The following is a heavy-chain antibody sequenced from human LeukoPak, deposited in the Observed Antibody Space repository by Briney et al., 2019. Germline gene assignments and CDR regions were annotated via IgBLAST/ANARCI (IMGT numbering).Heavy chain of an antibody. D-gene: IGHD5-24*01. J-gene: IGHJ3*02. Sequence: PGGTLRLSCAASGFTSNTYGMTWVRQAPGKGLEWVSAIGGYGGVNTYYAHSVKGRFTMSRDNSKNTVYLQMNSLRAEDTAVYYCAKDFDGRDGLPGIWGQGTMVTVSS. V-gene: IGHV3-23*01. CDR3: AKDFDGRDGLPGI. CDR2: IGGYGGVNT. CDR1: GFTSNTYG.